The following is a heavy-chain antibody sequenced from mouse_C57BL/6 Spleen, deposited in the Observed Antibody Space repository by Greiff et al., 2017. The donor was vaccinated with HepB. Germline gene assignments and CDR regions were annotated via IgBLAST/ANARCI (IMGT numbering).Heavy chain of an antibody. CDR1: GYTFTSYW. D-gene: IGHD2-3*01. V-gene: IGHV1-52*01. Sequence: QVQLQQPGAELVRPGSSVKLSCKASGYTFTSYWMHWVKQRPIQGLEWIGNIDPSDSETHYNQKFKDKATLTVDKSSSTAYMQLSSLTSEDSAVYYCARSYDGYYRFAYWGQGTLVTVSA. CDR2: IDPSDSET. CDR3: ARSYDGYYRFAY. J-gene: IGHJ3*01.